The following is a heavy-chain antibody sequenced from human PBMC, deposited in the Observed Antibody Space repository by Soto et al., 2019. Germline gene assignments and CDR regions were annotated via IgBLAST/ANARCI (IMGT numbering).Heavy chain of an antibody. V-gene: IGHV3-30-3*01. Sequence: QVQLVESGGGVVQPGRSLRLSCAASGFTFSSYAMHWVRQAPGKGLEWVAVISYDGSNKYYADSVKGRFTISRDNSKNTLYLQMNSLRAEDTAVYYCARDGARYFDYVDGDYYYYGMDVWGQGTTVTVSS. CDR1: GFTFSSYA. CDR3: ARDGARYFDYVDGDYYYYGMDV. D-gene: IGHD3-9*01. J-gene: IGHJ6*02. CDR2: ISYDGSNK.